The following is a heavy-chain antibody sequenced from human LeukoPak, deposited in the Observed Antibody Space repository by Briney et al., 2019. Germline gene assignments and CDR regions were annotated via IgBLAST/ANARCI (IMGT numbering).Heavy chain of an antibody. CDR2: ISFDGSNK. CDR3: AREELGSSLGFDP. V-gene: IGHV3-30*19. Sequence: PGGSLRLSCTASKFTFSNYGMQWVRQAPGKGLEWVAVISFDGSNKYYADSVKGRFTISRDNSKNTLYLQMNSLRAEDTAVYYCAREELGSSLGFDPWGQGTLVTVSS. J-gene: IGHJ5*02. CDR1: KFTFSNYG. D-gene: IGHD3-16*01.